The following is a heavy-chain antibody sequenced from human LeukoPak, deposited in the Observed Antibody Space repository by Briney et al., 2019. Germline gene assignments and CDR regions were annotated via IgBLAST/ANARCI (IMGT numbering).Heavy chain of an antibody. D-gene: IGHD2-8*01. V-gene: IGHV3-74*01. CDR2: INSDGSGT. J-gene: IGHJ3*02. CDR3: ARDRLTNDAFDI. CDR1: GFTFNSYW. Sequence: PGGSLRLSCAASGFTFNSYWMRWVRQAPGKGLVWVSRINSDGSGTSDADFVKGRFTISRDNSKNTLYLQMNSLRAEDTAMYYCARDRLTNDAFDIWGQGTMVTVSS.